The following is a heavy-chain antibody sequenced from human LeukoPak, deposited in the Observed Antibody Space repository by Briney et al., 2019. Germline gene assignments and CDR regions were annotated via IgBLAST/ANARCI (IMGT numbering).Heavy chain of an antibody. D-gene: IGHD3-10*01. V-gene: IGHV3-23*01. CDR3: AKVGGPHYYGSGSYYNY. J-gene: IGHJ4*02. CDR2: ISGSGGST. CDR1: GFTFSSYA. Sequence: GGSLRLSCAASGFTFSSYAMSWVRQAPGEGLEWVSAISGSGGSTYYADSVKGRFTISRDNSKNTLYLQMNSLRAEDTAVYYCAKVGGPHYYGSGSYYNYWGQGTLVTVSS.